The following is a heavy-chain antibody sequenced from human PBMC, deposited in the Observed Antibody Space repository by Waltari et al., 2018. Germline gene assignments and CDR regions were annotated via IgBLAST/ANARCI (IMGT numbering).Heavy chain of an antibody. V-gene: IGHV4-31*03. J-gene: IGHJ4*02. D-gene: IGHD3-22*01. CDR1: GGSISSGGYY. CDR2: IYYSGST. Sequence: QVQLQESGPGLVKPSQTLSLTCTVSGGSISSGGYYWSWIRQHPGKGLEWIGYIYYSGSTYYNPSLKSRVTISVDTSKNQFSLKLSSVTAADTAVYYCARKGDSSGYYDYIDYWGQGTLVTVSS. CDR3: ARKGDSSGYYDYIDY.